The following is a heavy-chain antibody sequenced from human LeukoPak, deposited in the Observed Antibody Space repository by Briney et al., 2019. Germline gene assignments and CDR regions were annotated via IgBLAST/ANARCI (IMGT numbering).Heavy chain of an antibody. D-gene: IGHD3-22*01. Sequence: SQTLSLTCTVSGGSISSGDYYWSWIRQPPGKDLEWTAYMYYSGSTYYNPSLKSRVTMSADTSKNQLSLKLSSVTAADTAVYYCARPYYYDSRIDPWGQGILVTVSS. CDR3: ARPYYYDSRIDP. J-gene: IGHJ5*02. V-gene: IGHV4-30-4*01. CDR1: GGSISSGDYY. CDR2: MYYSGST.